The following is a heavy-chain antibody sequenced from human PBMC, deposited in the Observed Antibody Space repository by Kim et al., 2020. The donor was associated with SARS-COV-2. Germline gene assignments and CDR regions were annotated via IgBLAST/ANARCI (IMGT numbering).Heavy chain of an antibody. CDR1: GGPISSYY. V-gene: IGHV4-59*01. Sequence: SETLSLICTVSGGPISSYYWNWIRQPPGKGLEWIGYVFYTGSTSYNPSLKSRVTISVDTSENQFSLELKSVTAADTAVYYCARAPRGWEWVAFEYWGQGAAVAVSS. D-gene: IGHD1-26*01. CDR2: VFYTGST. J-gene: IGHJ4*02. CDR3: ARAPRGWEWVAFEY.